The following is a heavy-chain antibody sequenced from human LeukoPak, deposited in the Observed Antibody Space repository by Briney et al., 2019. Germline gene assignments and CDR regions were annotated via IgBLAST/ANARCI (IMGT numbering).Heavy chain of an antibody. J-gene: IGHJ4*02. Sequence: SETLSLTCAVYGGSFSGYYWSWIRQPPGKGLEWIGEINHSGSTNYNPSLKSRVTISVDTSKNQFSLKLSSVTAADTAVYYCARGLGYSSSWYDYWGQGTLVTVSS. CDR1: GGSFSGYY. CDR3: ARGLGYSSSWYDY. D-gene: IGHD6-13*01. V-gene: IGHV4-34*01. CDR2: INHSGST.